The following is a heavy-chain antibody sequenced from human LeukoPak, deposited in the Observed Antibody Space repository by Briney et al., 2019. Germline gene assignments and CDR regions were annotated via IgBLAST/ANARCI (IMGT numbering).Heavy chain of an antibody. CDR3: ARDGNYDSSGYYPYYFDY. Sequence: GGSLRLSCAASGLTFSSYAMHWVRQAPGKGLEWVAVISYDGSNKYYADSVKGRFTISRDNSKNSLYLQMNSLRAEDTAVYYCARDGNYDSSGYYPYYFDYWGQGTLVTVSS. V-gene: IGHV3-30-3*01. CDR1: GLTFSSYA. CDR2: ISYDGSNK. J-gene: IGHJ4*02. D-gene: IGHD3-22*01.